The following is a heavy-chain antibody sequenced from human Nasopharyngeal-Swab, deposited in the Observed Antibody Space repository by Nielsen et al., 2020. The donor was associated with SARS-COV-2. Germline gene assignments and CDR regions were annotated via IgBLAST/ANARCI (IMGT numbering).Heavy chain of an antibody. Sequence: ASVKVSCKASGGTFSSYAISWVRQAPGQGLEWMGWISAYNGNTNYAQKLQGRVTMTTDTSTSTAYMELRSLRSDDTAVYYCARDLAGSDDAFDIWGQGTMVTASS. CDR3: ARDLAGSDDAFDI. D-gene: IGHD3-10*01. CDR1: GGTFSSYA. J-gene: IGHJ3*02. CDR2: ISAYNGNT. V-gene: IGHV1-18*01.